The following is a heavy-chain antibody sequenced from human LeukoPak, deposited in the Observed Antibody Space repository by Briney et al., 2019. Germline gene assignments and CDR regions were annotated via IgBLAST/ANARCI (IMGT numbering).Heavy chain of an antibody. D-gene: IGHD3-22*01. CDR1: GFTFSSYG. CDR2: ISYDGRNK. V-gene: IGHV3-30*03. J-gene: IGHJ4*02. Sequence: GGSLRLSCAASGFTFSSYGMDWVRRAAGKGLEWVAGISYDGRNKYYADSVKGRFTISRDTSDNTLYLQMNSLRAEDTAVYYCARGWRDSSGSDFDYWGQGTLVTVSS. CDR3: ARGWRDSSGSDFDY.